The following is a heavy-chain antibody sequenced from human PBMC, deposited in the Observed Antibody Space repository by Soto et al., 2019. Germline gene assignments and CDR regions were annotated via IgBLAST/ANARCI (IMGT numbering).Heavy chain of an antibody. CDR1: GFTFSSYA. V-gene: IGHV3-30-3*01. J-gene: IGHJ6*02. CDR2: ISYDGSNK. Sequence: PGGSLRLSCAASGFTFSSYAMHWVRQAPGKGLEWVAVISYDGSNKYYADSVKGRFTISRDNSKNTLYLQMSSLRAEDTAVYYCARSQLWSHQGNYYYYGMDVWGQGTTVTVSS. D-gene: IGHD5-18*01. CDR3: ARSQLWSHQGNYYYYGMDV.